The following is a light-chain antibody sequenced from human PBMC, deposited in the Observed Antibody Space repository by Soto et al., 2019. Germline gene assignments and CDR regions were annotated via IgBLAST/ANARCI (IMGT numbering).Light chain of an antibody. Sequence: EIVMTQSPATVSVSPGERGTLSCRASQSISSKLAWYQQKPGQAPRLLIYDASVRATGIPARFSGSGSGAEFTLTISSLQSEDFAVYYCQQYSNWPYTFGQGTKLE. V-gene: IGKV3-15*01. CDR2: DAS. CDR3: QQYSNWPYT. CDR1: QSISSK. J-gene: IGKJ2*01.